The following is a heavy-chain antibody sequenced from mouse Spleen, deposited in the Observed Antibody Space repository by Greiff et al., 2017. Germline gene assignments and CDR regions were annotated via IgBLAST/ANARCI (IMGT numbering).Heavy chain of an antibody. D-gene: IGHD1-1*01. CDR2: INPNNGGT. CDR3: ARCYYGSPWYFDV. CDR1: GYTFTDYN. V-gene: IGHV1-18*01. Sequence: VQLKESGPELVKPGASVKIPCKASGYTFTDYNMDWVKQSHGKSLEWIGDINPNNGGTIYNQKFKGKATLTVDKSSSTAYMELRSLTSEDTAVYYCARCYYGSPWYFDVWGAGTTVTVSS. J-gene: IGHJ1*01.